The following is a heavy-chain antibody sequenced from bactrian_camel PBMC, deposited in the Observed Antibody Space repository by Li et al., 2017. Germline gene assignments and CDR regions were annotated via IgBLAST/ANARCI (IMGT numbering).Heavy chain of an antibody. Sequence: HVQLVESGGGSVQAGGSLRLSCAASGYTHLAYCMGWFRQAPGKEREGVAAIDVDGTPSYSNSVKGRLTISRDNAKNTVALQMNNLKAEDTARYYCATPFRVGWSREFGRWGQGTQVTVS. D-gene: IGHD1*01. V-gene: IGHV3S53*01. J-gene: IGHJ4*01. CDR3: ATPFRVGWSREFGR. CDR2: IDVDGTP. CDR1: GYTHLAYC.